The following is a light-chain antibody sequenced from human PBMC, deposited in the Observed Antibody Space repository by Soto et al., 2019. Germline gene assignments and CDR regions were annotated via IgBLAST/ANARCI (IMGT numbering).Light chain of an antibody. V-gene: IGLV1-44*01. J-gene: IGLJ2*01. Sequence: QSVLTQPPSASGTPGQRVTISCSGSSSNIGRNIVNWYQQLPGTAPKLLIYSNTQRPSGVPDRFSGSKSGTSASLAISGLQSEDESDYYCAAWDDSLNGVIFGGGTKVTVL. CDR3: AAWDDSLNGVI. CDR1: SSNIGRNI. CDR2: SNT.